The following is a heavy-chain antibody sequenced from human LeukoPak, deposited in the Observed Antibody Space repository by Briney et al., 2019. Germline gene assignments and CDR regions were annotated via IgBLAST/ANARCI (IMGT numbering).Heavy chain of an antibody. CDR1: GGSFSGYS. D-gene: IGHD3-22*01. CDR2: INHSGST. Sequence: SETLSLTCAVYGGSFSGYSWSWIRQPPGKGLEWIGEINHSGSTNYNPSLKSRVTLSVDTSKNQFSLKLSSVTAADTAVCYCARGPYYYDSSGYLNYWGQGTLVTASS. J-gene: IGHJ4*02. V-gene: IGHV4-34*01. CDR3: ARGPYYYDSSGYLNY.